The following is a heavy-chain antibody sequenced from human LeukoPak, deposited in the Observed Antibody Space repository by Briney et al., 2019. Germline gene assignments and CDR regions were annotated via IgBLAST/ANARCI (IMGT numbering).Heavy chain of an antibody. CDR1: GFTFSSYA. D-gene: IGHD1/OR15-1a*01. V-gene: IGHV3-30*18. CDR3: AKDLFKLEQGMDYYMDV. Sequence: GGSLRLSCAASGFTFSSYAMHWVRQAPGKGLEWVAVISYDGSNKYYADSVKGRFTISRDNSKNTLYLQMNSLRAEDTAVYYCAKDLFKLEQGMDYYMDVWGKGTTVTVSS. J-gene: IGHJ6*03. CDR2: ISYDGSNK.